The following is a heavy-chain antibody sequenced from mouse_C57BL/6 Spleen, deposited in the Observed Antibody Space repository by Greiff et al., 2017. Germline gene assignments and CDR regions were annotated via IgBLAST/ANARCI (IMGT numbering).Heavy chain of an antibody. V-gene: IGHV5-17*01. J-gene: IGHJ3*01. Sequence: EVHLVESGGGLVKPGGSLKLSCAASGFTFSDYGMHWVRQAPEKGLEWVAYISSGSSTIYYADTVKGRFTISRDNAKNTLFLQMTSLRSEDTAMYYCARKDYDALFAYWGQGTLFTVSA. D-gene: IGHD2-4*01. CDR3: ARKDYDALFAY. CDR2: ISSGSSTI. CDR1: GFTFSDYG.